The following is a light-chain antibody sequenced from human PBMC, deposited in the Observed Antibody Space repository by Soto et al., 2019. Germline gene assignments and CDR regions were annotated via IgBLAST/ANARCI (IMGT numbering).Light chain of an antibody. J-gene: IGKJ5*01. CDR3: QQYAGPPTT. V-gene: IGKV3-20*01. CDR1: HSVSSN. CDR2: GAS. Sequence: EIVMTQSPATLSVSPCERATLSCRASHSVSSNLAWCQQKPGQAPRVIMYGASRRATGIPDRFSGGGSGTDFTLTISRLEPEDFAVYFCQQYAGPPTTFGQGTRLEIK.